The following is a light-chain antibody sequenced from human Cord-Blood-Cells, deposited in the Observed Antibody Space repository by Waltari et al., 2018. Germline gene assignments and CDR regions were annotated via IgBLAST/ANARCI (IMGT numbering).Light chain of an antibody. CDR1: SGHSSYA. Sequence: QLVLTQSPSASASLGASVTLTCTLSSGHSSYAIACHQQQPEKGPRYLMKLNSDGSHSKGDGIPDRFSGSSSGAERYLTISSLQSEDEADYYCQTWGTGIEWVFGGGTKLTVL. CDR2: LNSDGSH. V-gene: IGLV4-69*01. CDR3: QTWGTGIEWV. J-gene: IGLJ3*02.